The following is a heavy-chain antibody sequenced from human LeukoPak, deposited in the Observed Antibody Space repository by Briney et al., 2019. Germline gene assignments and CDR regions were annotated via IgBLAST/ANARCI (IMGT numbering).Heavy chain of an antibody. CDR3: ARDMAVAGEPDY. D-gene: IGHD6-19*01. J-gene: IGHJ4*02. Sequence: ASVKVSCKASGYTFTSYGISWVRQAPGQGLEWMGWISAFNGNTNYAQNLQGRVTMTTDTSTTTAYMELRSLRSDDTAVYYCARDMAVAGEPDYWGQGTLVTVSS. V-gene: IGHV1-18*01. CDR1: GYTFTSYG. CDR2: ISAFNGNT.